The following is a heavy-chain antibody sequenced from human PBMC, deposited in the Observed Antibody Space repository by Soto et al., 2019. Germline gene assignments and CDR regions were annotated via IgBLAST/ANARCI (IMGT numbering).Heavy chain of an antibody. CDR2: IIPIFGTA. Sequence: SVKVSCKASGGTFSSYAFSWVRQAPGQGLEWMGGIIPIFGTANYAQKFQGRVTITADESTSTAYMELSSLRSEDTAVYYCARVQEQLVYYYYYGMDVWGQGTTVTVSS. CDR1: GGTFSSYA. D-gene: IGHD6-6*01. J-gene: IGHJ6*02. V-gene: IGHV1-69*13. CDR3: ARVQEQLVYYYYYGMDV.